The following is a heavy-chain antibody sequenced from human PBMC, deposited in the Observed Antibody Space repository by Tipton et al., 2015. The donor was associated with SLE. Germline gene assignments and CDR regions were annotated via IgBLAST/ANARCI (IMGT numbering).Heavy chain of an antibody. V-gene: IGHV4-34*01. Sequence: TLSLTCAVYGGSFSGYYWSWIRQPPGKGLEWIGEINHSGSTNYNPSLKSRVTTSVDTSKNQFSLKLSSVTAADTAVYYCAKSPIAAAARYFDYWGQGTLVTVSS. CDR3: AKSPIAAAARYFDY. CDR1: GGSFSGYY. CDR2: INHSGST. J-gene: IGHJ4*02. D-gene: IGHD6-13*01.